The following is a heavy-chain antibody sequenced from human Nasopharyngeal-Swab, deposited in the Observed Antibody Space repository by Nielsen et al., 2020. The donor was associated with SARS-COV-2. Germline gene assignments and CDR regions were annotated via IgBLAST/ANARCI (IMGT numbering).Heavy chain of an antibody. CDR2: IYSGGST. Sequence: GESLKISCAASGFTVSSHYMSWVRQAPGKGLEWVSVIYSGGSTYYADSVKGRFTISRDNSKNTLYLQMNSLRAEDTAVYYCASSPRDPSSWLGGYFDYWGQGTLVTVSS. D-gene: IGHD6-19*01. CDR1: GFTVSSHY. J-gene: IGHJ4*02. CDR3: ASSPRDPSSWLGGYFDY. V-gene: IGHV3-53*01.